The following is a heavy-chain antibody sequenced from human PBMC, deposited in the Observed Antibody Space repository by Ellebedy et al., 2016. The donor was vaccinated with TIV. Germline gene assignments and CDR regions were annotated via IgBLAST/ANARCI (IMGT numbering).Heavy chain of an antibody. Sequence: SETLSLXXTVSGGSISSGDYYWSWIRQPPGKGLEWIGYIYYSGSTYYNPSLKSRVTISVDTSKNQFSLKLSSVTAADTAVYYCARVPSYYDILTGYSYYFDYWGQGTLVTVSS. CDR2: IYYSGST. D-gene: IGHD3-9*01. CDR3: ARVPSYYDILTGYSYYFDY. CDR1: GGSISSGDYY. V-gene: IGHV4-30-4*01. J-gene: IGHJ4*02.